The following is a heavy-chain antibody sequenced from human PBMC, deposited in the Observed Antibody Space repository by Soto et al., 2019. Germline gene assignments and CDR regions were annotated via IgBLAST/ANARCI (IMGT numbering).Heavy chain of an antibody. CDR3: ASSGYDYIWGSYRYFDY. D-gene: IGHD3-16*02. CDR1: GFTFSSYW. J-gene: IGHJ4*02. V-gene: IGHV3-48*01. Sequence: PGGSLRLSCAASGFTFSSYWMHWVRQAPGKGLEWVSRISSSSSSISYADSVKGRFTISRDNAKNSLFLQMNSLRAEDTAVYYCASSGYDYIWGSYRYFDYWGQGTLVTVSS. CDR2: ISSSSSSI.